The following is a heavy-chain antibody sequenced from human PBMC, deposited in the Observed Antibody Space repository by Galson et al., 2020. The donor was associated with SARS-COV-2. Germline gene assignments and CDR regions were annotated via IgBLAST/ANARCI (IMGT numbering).Heavy chain of an antibody. CDR2: IIWDGSTI. J-gene: IGHJ6*02. Sequence: GGSLRLSCVGSVSTFIAHGMHWVRQVPGKGLEWVAGIIWDGSTIGYADSVKGRFTIFRDNAKNSLYLHMNSLRTEDTGLYYCGRDMTAGGLDVWGQGTTVTVSS. V-gene: IGHV3-9*01. CDR3: GRDMTAGGLDV. CDR1: VSTFIAHG.